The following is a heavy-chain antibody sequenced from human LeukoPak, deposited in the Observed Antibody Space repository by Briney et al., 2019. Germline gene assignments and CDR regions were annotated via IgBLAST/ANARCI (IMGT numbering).Heavy chain of an antibody. J-gene: IGHJ6*02. CDR3: ANLPRVSEGLVPGSYYKDYYYYGMDV. Sequence: GGSLRLSCAASGFTFSDYYMSWIRQAPGKGLEWVSYISSSSSYTNYADSVKGRFTISRDNAKNSLYLQMNSLRAEDTAVYYCANLPRVSEGLVPGSYYKDYYYYGMDVWGQGTTVTVSS. CDR1: GFTFSDYY. D-gene: IGHD3-10*01. V-gene: IGHV3-11*03. CDR2: ISSSSSYT.